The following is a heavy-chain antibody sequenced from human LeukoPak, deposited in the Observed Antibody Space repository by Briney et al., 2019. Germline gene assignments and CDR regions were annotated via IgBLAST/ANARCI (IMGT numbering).Heavy chain of an antibody. CDR2: INHSGST. J-gene: IGHJ4*02. Sequence: SETLSLTCAVYGGSFSGYHWSWIRQPPGKGLEWIGEINHSGSTNCNPSLKSRVTISLDTSKNQFSLKLTSVTAADTAVYYCARRSMVRGVAFGKWGQGTLVTVSS. CDR3: ARRSMVRGVAFGK. CDR1: GGSFSGYH. D-gene: IGHD3-10*01. V-gene: IGHV4-34*01.